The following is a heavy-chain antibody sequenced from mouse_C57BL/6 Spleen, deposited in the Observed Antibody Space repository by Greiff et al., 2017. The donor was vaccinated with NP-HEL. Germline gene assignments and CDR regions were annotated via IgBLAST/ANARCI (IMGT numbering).Heavy chain of an antibody. V-gene: IGHV1-15*01. Sequence: QVQLKQSGAELVRPGASVTLSCKASGYTFTDYEMHWVKQTPVHGLEWIGAIDPETGGTAYNQKFKGKAILTADKSSSTAYMELRSLTSEDSAVYYCTRRDDYDEGDYFDYWGQGTTLTVSS. D-gene: IGHD2-4*01. CDR2: IDPETGGT. CDR3: TRRDDYDEGDYFDY. CDR1: GYTFTDYE. J-gene: IGHJ2*01.